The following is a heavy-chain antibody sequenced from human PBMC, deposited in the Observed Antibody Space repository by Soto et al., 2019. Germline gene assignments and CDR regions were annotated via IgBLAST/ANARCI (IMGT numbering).Heavy chain of an antibody. CDR1: SGSISSSNW. D-gene: IGHD6-13*01. CDR3: ARERVKQQLVFFDP. J-gene: IGHJ5*02. V-gene: IGHV4-4*02. CDR2: IYHSGST. Sequence: QVQLQESGPGLVKPSGTLSLTCAVSSGSISSSNWWSWVRQPPGKGLEWIGEIYHSGSTNYNPSRKSRVTIAVDKSKNQFALKLSSVTAADTAVYYCARERVKQQLVFFDPWGQGTLVTVSS.